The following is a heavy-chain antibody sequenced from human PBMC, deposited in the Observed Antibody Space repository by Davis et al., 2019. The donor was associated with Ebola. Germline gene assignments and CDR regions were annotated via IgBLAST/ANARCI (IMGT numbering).Heavy chain of an antibody. J-gene: IGHJ4*02. CDR2: ISWNSGSI. CDR3: ARVSGDDFWSGYYSC. D-gene: IGHD3-3*01. CDR1: GFTFDDYA. Sequence: SLKISCAASGFTFDDYAMHWVRQAPGKGLEWVSGISWNSGSIGYADSVKGRFTISRDNAKNSLYLQMNSLRAEDTAVYYCARVSGDDFWSGYYSCWGQGTLVTVSS. V-gene: IGHV3-9*01.